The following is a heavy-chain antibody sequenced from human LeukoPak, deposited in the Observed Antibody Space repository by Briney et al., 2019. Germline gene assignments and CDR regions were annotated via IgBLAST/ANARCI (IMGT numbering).Heavy chain of an antibody. CDR1: GFTLSSYA. J-gene: IGHJ6*02. CDR2: ISGSGGST. D-gene: IGHD6-13*01. Sequence: GGALRLSCAASGFTLSSYAMRWVRQAPGKGLEWGSAISGSGGSTYYADSVKGRFTISRDNSKNTLYLQMNSLRAEDTAVYYCAKDWRAAAVGYGMDVWGQGTTVTVSS. CDR3: AKDWRAAAVGYGMDV. V-gene: IGHV3-23*01.